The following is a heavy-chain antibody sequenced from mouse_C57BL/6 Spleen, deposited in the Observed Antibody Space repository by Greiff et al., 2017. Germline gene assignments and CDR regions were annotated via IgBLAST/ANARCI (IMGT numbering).Heavy chain of an antibody. V-gene: IGHV5-9*01. CDR1: GFTFSSYT. CDR3: ARLYYYGSSWYFEV. J-gene: IGHJ1*03. CDR2: ISGGGGNT. Sequence: DVHLVESGGGLVKPGGSLKLSCAASGFTFSSYTMSWVRQTPEKRLEWVATISGGGGNTYYPDSVKGRFTISRDNAKNTLYLQMSSLRSEDTALYYCARLYYYGSSWYFEVWGTGTTVTVSS. D-gene: IGHD1-1*01.